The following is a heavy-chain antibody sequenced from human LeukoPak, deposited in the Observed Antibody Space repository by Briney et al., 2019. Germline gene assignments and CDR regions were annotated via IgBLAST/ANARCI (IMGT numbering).Heavy chain of an antibody. CDR2: INGDRSIA. CDR3: GKHDSSSDY. Sequence: GGSLRLSCTASGFTFSTSWMHWVRQAPGEGLMWVSRINGDRSIALYADSVKGRFTVSRDNAKNTLYLRMNSLRAEDTAVYYCGKHDSSSDYWGQGTLVTVSS. J-gene: IGHJ4*02. CDR1: GFTFSTSW. D-gene: IGHD3-22*01. V-gene: IGHV3-74*01.